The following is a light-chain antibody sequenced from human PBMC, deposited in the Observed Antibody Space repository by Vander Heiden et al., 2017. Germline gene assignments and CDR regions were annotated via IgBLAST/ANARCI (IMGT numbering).Light chain of an antibody. J-gene: IGLJ1*01. CDR3: CSYAGSYVYV. CDR1: SSDVGGYNY. CDR2: DVA. V-gene: IGLV2-11*01. Sequence: QSALTRPRSVSGSPGQSVTISCTGTSSDVGGYNYVSWYQQHPGKAPKLMIYDVAQRPSGVPDRFSGSKSGNTASLTISGLQAEDEADYYCCSYAGSYVYVFGTGTTVTVL.